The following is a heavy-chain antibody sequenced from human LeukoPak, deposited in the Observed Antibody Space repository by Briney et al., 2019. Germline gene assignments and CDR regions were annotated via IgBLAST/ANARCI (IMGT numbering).Heavy chain of an antibody. V-gene: IGHV4-59*01. CDR1: GGSISSYY. Sequence: PSETLSLTCTVFGGSISSYYWSWIRQPPGKGLEWIGYIYYSGSTNYNPSLKSRVTISVDTSKNQFSLKLSSVTAADTAVYYCASLKNYYDSSGYLVTDAFDIWGQGTMVTVSS. CDR2: IYYSGST. D-gene: IGHD3-22*01. CDR3: ASLKNYYDSSGYLVTDAFDI. J-gene: IGHJ3*02.